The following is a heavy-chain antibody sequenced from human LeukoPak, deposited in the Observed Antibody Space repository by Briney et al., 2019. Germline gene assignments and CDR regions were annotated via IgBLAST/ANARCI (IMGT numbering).Heavy chain of an antibody. CDR3: ARDQGLTAPPPCDLDV. J-gene: IGHJ6*02. D-gene: IGHD5-18*01. CDR2: IIPVLNIT. V-gene: IGHV1-69*04. Sequence: SVKVSCKTSGGTCSTSASTWVRQAPGQGLEWMGRIIPVLNITTYAQRFQGRVTITADTSTSTVYMELSSLRSEETAVYYCARDQGLTAPPPCDLDVWGQGTTVIVSS. CDR1: GGTCSTSA.